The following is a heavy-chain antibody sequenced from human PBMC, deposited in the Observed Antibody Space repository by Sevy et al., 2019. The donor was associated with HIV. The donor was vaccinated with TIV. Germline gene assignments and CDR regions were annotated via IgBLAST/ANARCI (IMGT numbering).Heavy chain of an antibody. CDR3: ARGSGLVTVAGTY. V-gene: IGHV3-21*01. CDR1: GFTFSSYS. D-gene: IGHD6-19*01. J-gene: IGHJ4*02. CDR2: ISSSSSYI. Sequence: GESLKISCAASGFTFSSYSMNWVRQAPGKGLEWVSSISSSSSYIYYADSVKGRFTISRDNAKNSLYLQMNSLRAEDTAVYYCARGSGLVTVAGTYWGQGTLVAVSS.